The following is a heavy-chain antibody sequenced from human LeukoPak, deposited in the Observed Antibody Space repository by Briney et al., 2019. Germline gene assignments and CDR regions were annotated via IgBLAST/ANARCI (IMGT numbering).Heavy chain of an antibody. CDR1: GDSISSNYFSSNLFH. Sequence: PSETLSLTCTVSGDSISSNYFSSNLFHWGWLRQPPGEGLEWIGSIYCSGTTYYNPSLKSRVTISVDTSKNQFSLKLTTVTAADTAVYYCARDCCGYRSWFDPWGQGTLVTVSS. CDR2: IYCSGTT. CDR3: ARDCCGYRSWFDP. D-gene: IGHD6-25*01. V-gene: IGHV4-39*07. J-gene: IGHJ5*02.